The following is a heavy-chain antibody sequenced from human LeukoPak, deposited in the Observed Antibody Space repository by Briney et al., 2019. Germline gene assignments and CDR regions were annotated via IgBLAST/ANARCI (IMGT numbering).Heavy chain of an antibody. D-gene: IGHD3-22*01. CDR2: IKSKTDCGTT. CDR1: GFTFSNAW. J-gene: IGHJ4*02. V-gene: IGHV3-15*01. CDR3: TTDSYDSSGYLC. Sequence: GGSLRLSCAASGFTFSNAWMSWVRQAPGKGLEWVGSIKSKTDCGTTDYAAPVKGRFTISRDDSKNTLYLQMNSLKTEDTAVYYCTTDSYDSSGYLCWGQGTLVTVSS.